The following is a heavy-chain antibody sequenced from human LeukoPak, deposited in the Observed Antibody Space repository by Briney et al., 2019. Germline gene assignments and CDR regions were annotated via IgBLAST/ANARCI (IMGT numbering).Heavy chain of an antibody. Sequence: PSETLSLTCTVSGYSLNNGYYWGWIRQPPGKGLEWIGSIYHSGSTYYKPSLKSRVTISVGTSKNQFSLKLSSVTAADTAVYYCARAFYSNSWYHKEDVFDYWGQGTPVTVSS. J-gene: IGHJ4*02. D-gene: IGHD6-13*01. CDR2: IYHSGST. V-gene: IGHV4-38-2*02. CDR3: ARAFYSNSWYHKEDVFDY. CDR1: GYSLNNGYY.